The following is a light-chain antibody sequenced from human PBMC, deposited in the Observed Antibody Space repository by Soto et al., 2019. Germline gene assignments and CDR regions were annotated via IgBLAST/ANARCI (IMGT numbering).Light chain of an antibody. CDR3: SSYADSNNYV. V-gene: IGLV2-8*01. J-gene: IGLJ1*01. CDR2: EVT. Sequence: QSALTQPPSASGSPGQSVTISCTGISSDVGGYNFVSWYQHHPGKAPKLMIYEVTKRPSGVPDRFSGSKSGNTASLTVSGLQAEDEADYYCSSYADSNNYVFGTGTKVTVL. CDR1: SSDVGGYNF.